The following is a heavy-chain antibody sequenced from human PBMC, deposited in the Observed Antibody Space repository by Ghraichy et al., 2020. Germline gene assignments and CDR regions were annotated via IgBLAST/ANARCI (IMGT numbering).Heavy chain of an antibody. CDR2: ISAYNGNT. CDR3: ARDHVVRGVITNYYYGMDV. V-gene: IGHV1-18*04. CDR1: GYTFTSYG. J-gene: IGHJ6*02. D-gene: IGHD3-10*01. Sequence: ASVKVSCKASGYTFTSYGISWVRQAPGQGLEWMGWISAYNGNTNYAQKLQGRVTMTTDTSTSTAYMELRSLRSDDTAVYYCARDHVVRGVITNYYYGMDVWGQGTTVTVSS.